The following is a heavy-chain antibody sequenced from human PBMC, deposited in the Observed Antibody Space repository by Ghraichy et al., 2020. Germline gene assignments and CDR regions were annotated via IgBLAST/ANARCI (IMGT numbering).Heavy chain of an antibody. V-gene: IGHV3-23*01. D-gene: IGHD3-9*01. Sequence: ETLSLTCAASGFTFSSYAMSWVRQAPGKGLEWVSAISGSGGSTYYADSVKGRFTISRDNSKNTLYLQMNSLRAEDTAVYYCAKDPASGSYYDILTGYPDDAFDIWGQGTMVTVSS. CDR1: GFTFSSYA. CDR2: ISGSGGST. J-gene: IGHJ3*02. CDR3: AKDPASGSYYDILTGYPDDAFDI.